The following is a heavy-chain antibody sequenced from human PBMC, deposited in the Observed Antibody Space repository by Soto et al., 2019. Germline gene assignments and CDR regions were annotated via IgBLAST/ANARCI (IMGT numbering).Heavy chain of an antibody. CDR2: IYYSGST. V-gene: IGHV4-31*03. D-gene: IGHD2-8*01. CDR1: GGSISSGGYY. J-gene: IGHJ6*03. CDR3: AIDCRLRSGVYYMDV. Sequence: QVQLQESGPGLVKPSQTLSLTCTVSGGSISSGGYYWSWIRQHPGKGLAWIGYIYYSGSTYYNPSLKSRVTISVDTSKNQFSLKLSSVTAADTAVYYCAIDCRLRSGVYYMDVWGKGTTVTVSS.